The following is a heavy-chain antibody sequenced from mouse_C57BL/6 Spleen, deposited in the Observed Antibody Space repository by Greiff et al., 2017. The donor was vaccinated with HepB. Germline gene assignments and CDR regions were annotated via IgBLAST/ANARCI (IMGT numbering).Heavy chain of an antibody. CDR2: ISDGGSYT. CDR1: GFTFSSYA. CDR3: AREYYSNYGWFAY. J-gene: IGHJ3*01. Sequence: EVQRVESGGGLVKPGGSLKLSCAASGFTFSSYAMSWVRQTPEKRLEWVATISDGGSYTYYPDNVKGRFTISRDNAKNNLYLQMSHLKSEDTAMYYCAREYYSNYGWFAYWGQGTLVTVSA. D-gene: IGHD2-5*01. V-gene: IGHV5-4*01.